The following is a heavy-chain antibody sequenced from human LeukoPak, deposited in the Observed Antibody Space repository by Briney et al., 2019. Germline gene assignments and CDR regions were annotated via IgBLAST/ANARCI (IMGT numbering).Heavy chain of an antibody. CDR2: ISWNSGSI. D-gene: IGHD2-21*02. Sequence: GGSLRLSCAASGFTFDDYAMHWVRQAPGKGLEWVSGISWNSGSIGYADSVKGRFTISRDNAKNSLYLQMNSLRAEDTAVYYCARDTPKHIVVVTAIYWYFDLWGRGTLVTVSS. CDR1: GFTFDDYA. J-gene: IGHJ2*01. V-gene: IGHV3-9*01. CDR3: ARDTPKHIVVVTAIYWYFDL.